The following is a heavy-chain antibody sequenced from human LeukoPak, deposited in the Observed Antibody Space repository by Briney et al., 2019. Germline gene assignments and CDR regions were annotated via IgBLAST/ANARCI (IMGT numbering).Heavy chain of an antibody. CDR3: ARDGGLDGHDYGDYEAHAFDI. CDR1: GYTLTELS. D-gene: IGHD4-17*01. Sequence: ASVKVSCKVSGYTLTELSMHWVRQAPGKGLEWMGGFDPEDGATIYAQKFQGRVTMTEDTSTDTAYMELGSLRSEDTAVYYCARDGGLDGHDYGDYEAHAFDIWGQGTMVTVSS. V-gene: IGHV1-24*01. CDR2: FDPEDGAT. J-gene: IGHJ3*02.